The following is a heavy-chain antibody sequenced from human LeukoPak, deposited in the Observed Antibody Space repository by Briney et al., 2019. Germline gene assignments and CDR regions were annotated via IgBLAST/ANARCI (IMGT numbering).Heavy chain of an antibody. J-gene: IGHJ4*02. V-gene: IGHV1-69*04. CDR1: GGTFSSYA. D-gene: IGHD3-22*01. CDR2: IIPILGIA. Sequence: SVKVSCKASGGTFSSYAISWVRQAPGQGLEWMGRIIPILGIANYAQKFQGRVTITADKSTSTAYMELSSLRSEDTAVYYCARVLLMNYYDSSGADYWGQGTLVTVSS. CDR3: ARVLLMNYYDSSGADY.